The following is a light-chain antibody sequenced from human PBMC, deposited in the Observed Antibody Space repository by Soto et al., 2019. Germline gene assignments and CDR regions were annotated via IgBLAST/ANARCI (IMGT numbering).Light chain of an antibody. J-gene: IGKJ1*01. CDR1: QTVNSN. Sequence: EIVMTQSPATLSVSPGERATLSCRASQTVNSNLAWYQQKPGQAPRLVIYSASTRATGIPARFSGSGSGTEFTLTISSLQSEDFAVYSCQQYYNWPRTFGQGTKVVIK. CDR2: SAS. CDR3: QQYYNWPRT. V-gene: IGKV3-15*01.